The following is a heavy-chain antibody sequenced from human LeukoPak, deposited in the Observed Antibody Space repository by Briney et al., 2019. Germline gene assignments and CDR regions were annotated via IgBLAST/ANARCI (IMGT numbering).Heavy chain of an antibody. Sequence: SETLSLTCTVSGGSISSYYWSWIRQPPGKGLEWIGSTYHSGSTYYHPSLKSRVTISVDTSKNHFSLKLSSVTAADTAVYYCAIDDEYWDYYDSSGYFDYWGQGTLVTVSS. V-gene: IGHV4-59*12. J-gene: IGHJ4*02. CDR1: GGSISSYY. CDR3: AIDDEYWDYYDSSGYFDY. D-gene: IGHD3-22*01. CDR2: TYHSGST.